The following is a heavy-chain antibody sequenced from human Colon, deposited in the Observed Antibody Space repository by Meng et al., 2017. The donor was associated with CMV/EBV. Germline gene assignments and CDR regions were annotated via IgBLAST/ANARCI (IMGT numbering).Heavy chain of an antibody. CDR2: IIPMFGTE. J-gene: IGHJ4*02. CDR3: AKAPNCNGRRRCITTTSYYFDD. V-gene: IGHV1-69*05. D-gene: IGHD1-14*01. CDR1: GDIFTSFA. Sequence: SVKVSCKASGDIFTSFAISWVRQAPGQGLEWMGGIIPMFGTEDYAQRFQGRVTITTDGSSDTAHMELTSLTSEDTAVYYCAKAPNCNGRRRCITTTSYYFDDWGQGALVTVSS.